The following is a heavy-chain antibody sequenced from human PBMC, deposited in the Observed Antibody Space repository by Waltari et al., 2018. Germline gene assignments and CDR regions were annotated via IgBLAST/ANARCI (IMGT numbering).Heavy chain of an antibody. J-gene: IGHJ4*02. V-gene: IGHV1-69*14. D-gene: IGHD3-3*01. CDR3: ARERWLEWSRRLDY. CDR1: GRTFSIYA. CDR2: IIPSLGTG. Sequence: QVQLVQSGAVVTNPGSWVKVCGHGSGRTFSIYALIWERHSPGQGLGSLGGIIPSLGTGNYAQKFEGKVTITAYKSTSTAYMELSSMRSEDTAVYCCARERWLEWSRRLDYWGQGTLVTVSS.